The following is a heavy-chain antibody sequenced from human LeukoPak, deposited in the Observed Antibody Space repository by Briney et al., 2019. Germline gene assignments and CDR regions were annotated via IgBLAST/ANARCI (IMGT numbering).Heavy chain of an antibody. CDR1: GYFISSGYY. D-gene: IGHD2-2*01. CDR3: ARIIVVVPAAPRGWFDP. CDR2: ISHSGST. J-gene: IGHJ5*02. Sequence: SETLSPTRTLSGYFISSGYYWGWIPQPPGKGLEWIGGISHSGSTYYNPSLKSRVTISVDTSKNQFSLKLSSVTAADTAVYYCARIIVVVPAAPRGWFDPWGQGTLVTVSS. V-gene: IGHV4-38-2*02.